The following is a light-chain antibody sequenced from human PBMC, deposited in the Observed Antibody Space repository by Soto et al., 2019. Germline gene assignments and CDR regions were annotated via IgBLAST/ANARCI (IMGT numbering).Light chain of an antibody. Sequence: EIVLTQSPGTLSLSPGERATLSCRASQSVSSSYLAWYQQKPGQAPRLLIYGASSRATGIPDRFSGSGSGRDFTLTISRLEPEDFAVYYCQQYGSSFFTFGGVTKVEIK. V-gene: IGKV3-20*01. CDR2: GAS. J-gene: IGKJ4*01. CDR1: QSVSSSY. CDR3: QQYGSSFFT.